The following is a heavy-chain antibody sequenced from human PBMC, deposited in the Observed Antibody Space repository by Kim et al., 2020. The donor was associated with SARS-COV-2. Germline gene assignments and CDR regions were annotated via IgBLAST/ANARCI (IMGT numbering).Heavy chain of an antibody. D-gene: IGHD2-15*01. CDR3: ATSLVSCSGGSCYYNMDV. J-gene: IGHJ6*02. V-gene: IGHV3-21*01. CDR2: ITSSSSYM. CDR1: GFTFSSFT. Sequence: GGSLRLSCAASGFTFSSFTMHWVRQAPGKGLEWVSYITSSSSYMYYADSVKGRFTISRDNAKNSLYLQMNSLRGEDTAVYHCATSLVSCSGGSCYYNMDVWGQGTTVTVSS.